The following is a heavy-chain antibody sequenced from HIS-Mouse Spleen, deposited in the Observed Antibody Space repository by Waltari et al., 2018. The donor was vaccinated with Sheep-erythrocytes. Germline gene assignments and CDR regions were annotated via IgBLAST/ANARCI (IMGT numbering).Heavy chain of an antibody. V-gene: IGHV3-21*01. CDR2: SSSISSYI. Sequence: EVQLVESGGGLVKPGGSLRLSCAASGFTFSSYSMNWFRQAPGRGRDGVSSSSSISSYIYYGNSVKGRFTISRDNAKNSLYLQMNSLRAEDTAVYYCARVASGATFDYWGQGTLVTVSS. J-gene: IGHJ4*02. D-gene: IGHD1-26*01. CDR1: GFTFSSYS. CDR3: ARVASGATFDY.